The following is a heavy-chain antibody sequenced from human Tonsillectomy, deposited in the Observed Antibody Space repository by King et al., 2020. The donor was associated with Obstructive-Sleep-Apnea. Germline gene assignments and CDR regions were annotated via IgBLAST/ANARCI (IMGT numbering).Heavy chain of an antibody. CDR1: GYTFTSYG. D-gene: IGHD4-17*01. J-gene: IGHJ4*02. V-gene: IGHV1-18*01. Sequence: QLVQSGTEVRKPGASVKVSCKASGYTFTSYGISWVRQAPGQGLEWMGWISAYNGNTNYAQKLQGRVTMTTDTSTSTAYMELRSLRSDDTAVYYCARDRGGDYIQDFDYWGQGTLVTVSS. CDR2: ISAYNGNT. CDR3: ARDRGGDYIQDFDY.